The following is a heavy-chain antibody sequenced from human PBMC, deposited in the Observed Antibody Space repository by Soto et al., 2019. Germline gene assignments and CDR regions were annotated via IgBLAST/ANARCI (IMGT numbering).Heavy chain of an antibody. V-gene: IGHV3-23*03. Sequence: GGSLRLSCAASGFTFSSYTMTWVRQAPGKGLEWVSLIYSGDMAYYADSVRGRFVISRDNSRNTLYLQMNSLRAEDTAVYYCARGDCIGLSCYFIDYWGQGTLVTVSS. CDR2: IYSGDMA. CDR1: GFTFSSYT. D-gene: IGHD2-15*01. J-gene: IGHJ4*02. CDR3: ARGDCIGLSCYFIDY.